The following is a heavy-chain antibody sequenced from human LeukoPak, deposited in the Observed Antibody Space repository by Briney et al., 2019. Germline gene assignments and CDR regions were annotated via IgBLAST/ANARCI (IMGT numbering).Heavy chain of an antibody. Sequence: SETLSLTCTVSGDSITSGSYYWSWIRQPAGKGLEWIGRIFISGGTNYNPSLRSRVTMSLDTSKNQFSLKLYSVTAADTAVYYCARDPVGATFIDYWGQGTLVTVSS. CDR3: ARDPVGATFIDY. CDR2: IFISGGT. CDR1: GDSITSGSYY. J-gene: IGHJ4*02. V-gene: IGHV4-61*02. D-gene: IGHD1-26*01.